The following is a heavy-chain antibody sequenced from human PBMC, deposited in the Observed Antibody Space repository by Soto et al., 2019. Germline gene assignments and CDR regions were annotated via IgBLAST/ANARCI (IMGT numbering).Heavy chain of an antibody. CDR1: GFTFSSYA. CDR2: ISGSGGST. Sequence: EVQLLESGGGLVQPGGSLRLSCAASGFTFSSYAMSWVRQAPGKGLEWVSAISGSGGSTYYADSVKGRFTISRDKSKITLYMQMNSLGAEDTAVYYCAKDRYCSCGSCYSEWAFDIWGQGTMVTVSS. D-gene: IGHD2-15*01. J-gene: IGHJ3*02. CDR3: AKDRYCSCGSCYSEWAFDI. V-gene: IGHV3-23*01.